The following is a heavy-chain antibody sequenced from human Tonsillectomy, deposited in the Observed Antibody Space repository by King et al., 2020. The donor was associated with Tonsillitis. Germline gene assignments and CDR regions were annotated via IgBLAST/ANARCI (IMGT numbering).Heavy chain of an antibody. V-gene: IGHV4-59*01. CDR2: IYYSGST. CDR3: ARGKGGYSSSWYPRY. J-gene: IGHJ4*02. D-gene: IGHD6-13*01. Sequence: QLQESGPGLVKPSETLSLTCTVSVGSISSYYWSWIRQPPGKGLEWIGYIYYSGSTNYNPSLKSRVTISVEPSKNQFSLKRSSVTAADTAVYYCARGKGGYSSSWYPRYWGQGTLVTVSS. CDR1: VGSISSYY.